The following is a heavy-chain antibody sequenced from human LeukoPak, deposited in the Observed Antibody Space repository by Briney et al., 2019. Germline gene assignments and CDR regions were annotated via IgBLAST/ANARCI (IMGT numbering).Heavy chain of an antibody. D-gene: IGHD3-10*01. J-gene: IGHJ6*03. CDR3: ARQDARVRGVIMGIYYCYYMDV. V-gene: IGHV1-8*01. Sequence: GASVKVSCKASEYTFTSYDINWVRQATGQGLEWMGWMNPNSANTGYAQKFQGRVTMTRNTSISTAYMELSSLRSEDTAVYYCARQDARVRGVIMGIYYCYYMDVWGKGTTVTISS. CDR2: MNPNSANT. CDR1: EYTFTSYD.